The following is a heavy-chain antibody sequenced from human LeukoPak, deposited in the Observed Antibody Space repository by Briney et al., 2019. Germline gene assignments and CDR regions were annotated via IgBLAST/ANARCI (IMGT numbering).Heavy chain of an antibody. CDR3: ATYDSSGYPRGGAFDI. D-gene: IGHD3-22*01. CDR2: IKQDGSEK. Sequence: GGSLRLSCAASGFTFSSYWMSWVRQAPGKGPEWVANIKQDGSEKYYVDSVKGRFTISRDNAKNSLYLQMNSLRAEDTAVYYCATYDSSGYPRGGAFDIWGQGTMVTVSS. V-gene: IGHV3-7*01. J-gene: IGHJ3*02. CDR1: GFTFSSYW.